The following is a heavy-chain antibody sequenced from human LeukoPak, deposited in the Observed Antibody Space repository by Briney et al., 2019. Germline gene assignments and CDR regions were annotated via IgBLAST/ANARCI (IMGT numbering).Heavy chain of an antibody. CDR1: GFTFNKHN. D-gene: IGHD2-15*01. CDR3: ARADCSGGTCRFDF. J-gene: IGHJ4*02. CDR2: ISSSGSYI. V-gene: IGHV3-21*01. Sequence: GESLRLSCAASGFTFNKHNMNWVRQAPGKGLEWVASISSSGSYISHADSVKGRFTISRSNAFNALYVQMNSLRADDTAVYFCARADCSGGTCRFDFWGQGALVTVSS.